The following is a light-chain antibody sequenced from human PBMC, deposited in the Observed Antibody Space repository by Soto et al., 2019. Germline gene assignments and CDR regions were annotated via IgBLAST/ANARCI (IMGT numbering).Light chain of an antibody. V-gene: IGKV1-39*01. CDR2: AAS. CDR1: QSISSY. CDR3: QQSYSTPGT. J-gene: IGKJ1*01. Sequence: DIQMTQSPSSLSASVGDRVTITCRASQSISSYLNWYQQKPGKAPKLLIYAASSLQSGVPSRFSGSGSRTDFTLTISSLQPEDFATYYCQQSYSTPGTFGQGTKVDIK.